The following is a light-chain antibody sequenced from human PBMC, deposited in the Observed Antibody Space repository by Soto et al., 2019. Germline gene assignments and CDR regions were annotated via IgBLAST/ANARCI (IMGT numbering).Light chain of an antibody. Sequence: EVVLTQSPVTLSLSPGERATLSCRASQSFRGLLAWYQQKPGQAPRLLIYDAYNRATGIQPRFSGSGSGTDFTLTIRSLEPEDSAVYYCKQRHMWPITFGQGTRLENK. CDR3: KQRHMWPIT. CDR1: QSFRGL. J-gene: IGKJ5*01. V-gene: IGKV3-11*01. CDR2: DAY.